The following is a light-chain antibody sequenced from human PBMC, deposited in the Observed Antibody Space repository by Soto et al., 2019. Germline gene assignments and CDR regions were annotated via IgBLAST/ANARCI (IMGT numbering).Light chain of an antibody. CDR1: QSISGW. CDR3: QQYDSYSSGP. J-gene: IGKJ1*01. CDR2: DAS. V-gene: IGKV1-5*01. Sequence: DLQMTQSPSTPSPSVCDRVTISWXXSQSISGWLAWYQQKPGKAPKLLIYDASNLESGVPSRFSGSGSGTEFTLTISSLQPDDFATYYCQQYDSYSSGPFGQGTKVDIK.